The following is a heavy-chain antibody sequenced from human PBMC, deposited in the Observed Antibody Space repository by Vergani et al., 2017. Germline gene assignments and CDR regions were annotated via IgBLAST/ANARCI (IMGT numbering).Heavy chain of an antibody. CDR2: VSHSGDT. Sequence: QLQLQESGSGLVKPSQTLCLTCAVSGGSISSGGYSWSWIRQPPGKGLEWISSVSHSGDTYFNPSLKGRVSISMDTSKNYFFLTLSSVTAADTAMYYCARRSSSYYFDIWGQGVLITVSS. J-gene: IGHJ5*02. D-gene: IGHD3-22*01. CDR3: ARRSSSYYFDI. V-gene: IGHV4-30-2*03. CDR1: GGSISSGGYS.